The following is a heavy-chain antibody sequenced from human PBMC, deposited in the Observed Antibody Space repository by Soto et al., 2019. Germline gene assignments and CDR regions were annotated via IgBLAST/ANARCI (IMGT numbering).Heavy chain of an antibody. J-gene: IGHJ5*02. Sequence: SETLSLTCTVSGGPITSSSYYWGWIRQPPGKGLEWIGSIYYSGSTYYNPSLKSRVTISVDTSKNQFSLKLSSVTAADTAVYYCATQEVGGSYVYTFDPWGQGTLVTVPQ. CDR2: IYYSGST. CDR3: ATQEVGGSYVYTFDP. CDR1: GGPITSSSYY. D-gene: IGHD1-26*01. V-gene: IGHV4-39*01.